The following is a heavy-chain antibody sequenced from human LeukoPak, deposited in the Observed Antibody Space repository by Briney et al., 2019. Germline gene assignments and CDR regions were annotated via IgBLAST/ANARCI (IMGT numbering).Heavy chain of an antibody. J-gene: IGHJ4*02. Sequence: GGSLRLSCVGSGFTFSTYSMNWVRQAPGMGLVWVSYIRSSGSPIYYADSVKGRFTISRDDATNSLYLQMNSLRDEDTAVYYCTRDPHALDYWGQGTLVTVSS. V-gene: IGHV3-48*02. CDR3: TRDPHALDY. CDR2: IRSSGSPI. CDR1: GFTFSTYS.